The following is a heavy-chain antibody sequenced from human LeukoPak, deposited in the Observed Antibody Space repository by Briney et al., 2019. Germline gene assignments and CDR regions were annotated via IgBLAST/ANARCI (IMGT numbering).Heavy chain of an antibody. V-gene: IGHV3-53*01. J-gene: IGHJ4*02. CDR1: GLTVSSSY. D-gene: IGHD5-24*01. CDR2: IYTGGST. CDR3: ARGEWRWLQFDY. Sequence: GGSLRLSCAVSGLTVSSSYMSWVRQAPGKGLEWVSVIYTGGSTYYADSVKGRFTISRDNSKNTLYLQMNSLRAEDTAIYYCARGEWRWLQFDYWGQGTLVTVSS.